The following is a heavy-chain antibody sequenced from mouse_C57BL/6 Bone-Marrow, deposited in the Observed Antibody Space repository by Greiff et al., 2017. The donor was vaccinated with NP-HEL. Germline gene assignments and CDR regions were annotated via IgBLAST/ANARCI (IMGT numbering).Heavy chain of an antibody. CDR2: IRNKANNHAT. CDR3: FYYGYDDYAMDY. CDR1: GFTFSDAW. Sequence: EVKLQESGGGLVQPGGSMKLSCAASGFTFSDAWMDWVRQSPEKGLEWVAEIRNKANNHATYYAESVKGRFTISRDDSKSSVYLQMNSLRAEDTGIYYCFYYGYDDYAMDYWGQGTSVTVSS. D-gene: IGHD2-2*01. J-gene: IGHJ4*01. V-gene: IGHV6-6*01.